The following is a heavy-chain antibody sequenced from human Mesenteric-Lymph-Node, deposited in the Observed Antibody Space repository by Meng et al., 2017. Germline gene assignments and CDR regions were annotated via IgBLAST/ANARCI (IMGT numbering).Heavy chain of an antibody. CDR2: ISAYNGNT. V-gene: IGHV1-18*01. D-gene: IGHD2-2*01. CDR1: GYTFTSYG. CDR3: ARDYEYCSSTSCYESNWFDP. J-gene: IGHJ5*02. Sequence: QVQLVQSGAEVKKPGASLKGSCKASGYTFTSYGISWVRQAPGQGLEWMGWISAYNGNTNYAQKLQGRVTMTTDTSTSTAYMELRSLRSDDTAVYYCARDYEYCSSTSCYESNWFDPWGQGTLVTVSS.